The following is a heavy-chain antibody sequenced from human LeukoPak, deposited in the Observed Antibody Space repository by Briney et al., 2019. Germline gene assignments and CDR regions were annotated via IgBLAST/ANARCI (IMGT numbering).Heavy chain of an antibody. D-gene: IGHD5-12*01. CDR2: ISYDGSNK. J-gene: IGHJ4*02. CDR3: AKDSDGYDYFDY. V-gene: IGHV3-30*18. Sequence: GGSLRLSCAASGFTFSSYGMHWVRQAPGKVLEWVAVISYDGSNKYYADSVKGRFTISRDNSKNTLYLQMNSLRAEDTAVYYCAKDSDGYDYFDYWGQATLVTVSS. CDR1: GFTFSSYG.